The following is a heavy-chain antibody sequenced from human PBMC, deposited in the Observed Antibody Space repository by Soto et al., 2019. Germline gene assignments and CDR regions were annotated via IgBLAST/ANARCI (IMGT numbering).Heavy chain of an antibody. CDR2: IKSKTDGGTT. D-gene: IGHD3-16*02. CDR1: GFTFSNAW. CDR3: SNKMTTFGGVIVPFDY. V-gene: IGHV3-15*07. Sequence: GGSLRLSCAASGFTFSNAWINWVRQAPGKGLEWVGRIKSKTDGGTTDFAATVKGRFAISRDDSKNMVYLQMNSLKTEDTAVYYCSNKMTTFGGVIVPFDYWGHGTLVTVSS. J-gene: IGHJ4*01.